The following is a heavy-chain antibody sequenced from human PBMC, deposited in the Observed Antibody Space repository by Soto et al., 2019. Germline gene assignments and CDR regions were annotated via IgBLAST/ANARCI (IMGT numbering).Heavy chain of an antibody. CDR1: GGSISSGGYY. CDR3: ARDSNPYYYDSSGYYCSFCYYYGMDV. J-gene: IGHJ6*02. V-gene: IGHV4-31*03. D-gene: IGHD3-22*01. CDR2: IYYSGST. Sequence: SETLSLTCTVSGGSISSGGYYWSWIRQHPGKGLEWIGYIYYSGSTYYNPSLKSRVTISVDTSKNQFSLKLSSVTAADTAVYYCARDSNPYYYDSSGYYCSFCYYYGMDVWGQGTTVTVSS.